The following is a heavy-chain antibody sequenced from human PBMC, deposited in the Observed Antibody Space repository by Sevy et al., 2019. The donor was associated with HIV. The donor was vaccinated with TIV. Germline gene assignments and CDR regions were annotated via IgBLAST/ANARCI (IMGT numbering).Heavy chain of an antibody. Sequence: SETLSLTCTVSGGSISSYYWSWIRQPPGKGLEWIVYIYYSGSTNYNPSLKSRVTISVDTSKNQFSLKLSSVTAADTAVYYCARSRITGTTTFDPWGQGTLVTVSS. CDR2: IYYSGST. CDR1: GGSISSYY. CDR3: ARSRITGTTTFDP. J-gene: IGHJ5*02. D-gene: IGHD1-20*01. V-gene: IGHV4-59*12.